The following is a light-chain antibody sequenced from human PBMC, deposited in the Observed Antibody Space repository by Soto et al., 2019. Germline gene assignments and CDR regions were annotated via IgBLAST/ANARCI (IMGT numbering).Light chain of an antibody. J-gene: IGLJ1*01. CDR2: DVS. CDR1: SSDVGGYNY. V-gene: IGLV2-11*01. Sequence: QSVLTQPRSVSGSPGQSVTISCTGTSSDVGGYNYVSWYQQHPGKAPKLMIYDVSKRPSGVPDRFSGSKSGNTASLTISGLQAEDEDDYYCCSNAGSYTLVFGTGTKVTVL. CDR3: CSNAGSYTLV.